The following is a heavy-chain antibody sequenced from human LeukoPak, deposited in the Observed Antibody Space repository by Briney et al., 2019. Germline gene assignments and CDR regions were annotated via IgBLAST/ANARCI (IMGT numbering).Heavy chain of an antibody. CDR3: ATRVPPYYYYGMDV. D-gene: IGHD3-10*01. J-gene: IGHJ6*04. V-gene: IGHV1-24*01. CDR2: FDPEDGET. Sequence: GASVKVSCKVSGYTLTELSMHWVRQAPGKGLEWMGGFDPEDGETIYAQKFQGRVTMTEDTSTDTAYMELSSLRSEDTAVYYCATRVPPYYYYGMDVWGKGTTVTVSS. CDR1: GYTLTELS.